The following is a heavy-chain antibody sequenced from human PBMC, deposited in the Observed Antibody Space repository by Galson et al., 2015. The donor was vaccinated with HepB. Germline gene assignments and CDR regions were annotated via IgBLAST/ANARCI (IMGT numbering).Heavy chain of an antibody. V-gene: IGHV3-48*01. Sequence: SLRLSCAASGFTFSSYSMNWVRQAPGKGLEWVSYISSSSSTIYYADSVKGRFTISRDNAKNSLYLQMNSLRAEDTAVYYCARDYRPSQYYYYYGMDVWGQGTTVTVSS. J-gene: IGHJ6*02. CDR1: GFTFSSYS. CDR3: ARDYRPSQYYYYYGMDV. CDR2: ISSSSSTI. D-gene: IGHD1-26*01.